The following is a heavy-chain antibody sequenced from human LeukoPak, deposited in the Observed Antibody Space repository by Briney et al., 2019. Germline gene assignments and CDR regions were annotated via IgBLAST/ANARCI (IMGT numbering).Heavy chain of an antibody. CDR1: GGSISNYY. CDR3: ARYIAAAAAFDY. D-gene: IGHD6-13*01. Sequence: PSETLSLTCSVSGGSISNYYWNWIRQTPGKGLEWIGYIYHSGSTYYNPSLKSRVTISLDTSKKQFSLKLSSVTAADTAVYYCARYIAAAAAFDYWGQGTLVTVSS. CDR2: IYHSGST. J-gene: IGHJ4*02. V-gene: IGHV4-59*01.